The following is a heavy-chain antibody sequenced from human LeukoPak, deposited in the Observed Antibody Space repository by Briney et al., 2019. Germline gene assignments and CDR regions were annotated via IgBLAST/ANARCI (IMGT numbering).Heavy chain of an antibody. V-gene: IGHV3-30*04. CDR1: GFTFSSYA. D-gene: IGHD4-17*01. CDR3: ARDFEMYDYRDWYYGMDV. CDR2: ISYDGSNK. J-gene: IGHJ6*02. Sequence: GRSLRLSCAASGFTFSSYAMHWVRQAPGKGLEWVAVISYDGSNKYYADSVKGRFTISRDNSKNTLYPQMNSLRAEDTAVYYCARDFEMYDYRDWYYGMDVWGQGTTVTVSS.